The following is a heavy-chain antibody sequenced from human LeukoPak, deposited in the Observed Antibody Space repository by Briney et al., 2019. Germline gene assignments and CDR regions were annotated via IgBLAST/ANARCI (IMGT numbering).Heavy chain of an antibody. Sequence: GRSLRLSCAASGFTFSHAWMSWVRQAPGRGLEWVGRIKSKTDGGTTDYAAPVNGRFSISRDDSINPLYLQMNSPKPEDTAVYYCNTARGFDPWGQGTLVTVSS. J-gene: IGHJ5*02. CDR2: IKSKTDGGTT. CDR3: NTARGFDP. CDR1: GFTFSHAW. V-gene: IGHV3-15*01.